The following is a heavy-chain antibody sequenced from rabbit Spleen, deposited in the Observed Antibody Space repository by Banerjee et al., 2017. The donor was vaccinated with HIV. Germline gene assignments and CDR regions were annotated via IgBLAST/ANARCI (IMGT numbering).Heavy chain of an antibody. Sequence: QEQLVESGGGLVQPGGSLKLSCKASGFDFSSYGVSWVRQAPGKGLEWIACSYAGSSGSTYSAIWAKGRFTISKTSSTTVTLQMTSLTAADTATYFCARDTSSSFSSYGMDLWGPGTLVTVS. V-gene: IGHV1S45*01. J-gene: IGHJ6*01. CDR3: ARDTSSSFSSYGMDL. CDR1: GFDFSSYG. CDR2: SYAGSSGST. D-gene: IGHD1-1*01.